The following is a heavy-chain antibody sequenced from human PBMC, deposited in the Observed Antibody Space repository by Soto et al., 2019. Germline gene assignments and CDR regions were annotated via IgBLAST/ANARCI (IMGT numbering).Heavy chain of an antibody. J-gene: IGHJ6*02. V-gene: IGHV3-33*01. CDR1: GFTFSSYG. D-gene: IGHD5-18*01. CDR2: IWYDGSNK. CDR3: ARISPGYSYGKAFYYYYYYGMDV. Sequence: GGSLRLSCAASGFTFSSYGMHWVRQAPGKGLEWVAVIWYDGSNKYYADSVKGRFTISRDNSKNTLYLQMNSLRAEDTAVYYCARISPGYSYGKAFYYYYYYGMDVWGQGTTVTVSS.